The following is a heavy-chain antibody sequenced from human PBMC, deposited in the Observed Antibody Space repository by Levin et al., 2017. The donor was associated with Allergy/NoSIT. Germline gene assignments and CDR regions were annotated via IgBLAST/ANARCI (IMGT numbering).Heavy chain of an antibody. CDR2: FDPEDGET. CDR1: GYTLTELS. V-gene: IGHV1-24*01. CDR3: ATDISAAAAPPNFDY. Sequence: ASVKVSCKVSGYTLTELSMHWVRQAPGKGLEWMGGFDPEDGETIYAQKFQGRVTMTEDTSTDTAYMELSSLRSEDTAVYYCATDISAAAAPPNFDYWGQGTLVTVSS. J-gene: IGHJ4*02. D-gene: IGHD6-13*01.